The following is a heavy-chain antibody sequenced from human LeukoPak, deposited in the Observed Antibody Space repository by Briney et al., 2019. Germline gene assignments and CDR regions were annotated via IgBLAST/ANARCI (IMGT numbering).Heavy chain of an antibody. CDR1: GGALSSSSYY. D-gene: IGHD6-19*01. CDR2: IYYSGST. Sequence: SETLSLTCTVSGGALSSSSYYWGWIRQPPGKGLEWIGSIYYSGSTYYNPSLKSRVTISVDTSKNQFSLKLSSVTAADTAVYYCARLQVAGSEALDYWGQGTLVTVSS. J-gene: IGHJ4*02. CDR3: ARLQVAGSEALDY. V-gene: IGHV4-39*01.